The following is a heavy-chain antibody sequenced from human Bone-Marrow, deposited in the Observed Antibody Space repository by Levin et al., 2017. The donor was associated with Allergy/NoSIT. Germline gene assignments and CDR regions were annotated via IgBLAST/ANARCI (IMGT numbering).Heavy chain of an antibody. CDR3: VKDRQVTMVRGVIITAWFDP. J-gene: IGHJ5*02. Sequence: GGSLRLSCSASGFTFSSYAMHWVRQAPGKGLEYVSAISSNGGSTYYADSVKGRFTISRDNSKNTLYLQMSSLRAEDTAVYYCVKDRQVTMVRGVIITAWFDPWGQGTLVTVSS. CDR2: ISSNGGST. V-gene: IGHV3-64D*06. CDR1: GFTFSSYA. D-gene: IGHD3-10*01.